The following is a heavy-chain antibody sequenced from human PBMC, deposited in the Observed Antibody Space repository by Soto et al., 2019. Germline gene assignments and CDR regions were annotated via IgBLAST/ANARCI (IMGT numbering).Heavy chain of an antibody. CDR2: IYHSGST. Sequence: PSETLSLTCAVSGGSISSSNWWSWVRQPPGKGLEWIGEIYHSGSTNYNPSLKSRVTISVDKSKNQFSLKLSSVTAADTAVYYCARARGKQWLVSLGYYYYGMDVWGQGTTVTVSS. CDR3: ARARGKQWLVSLGYYYYGMDV. D-gene: IGHD6-19*01. CDR1: GGSISSSNW. V-gene: IGHV4-4*02. J-gene: IGHJ6*02.